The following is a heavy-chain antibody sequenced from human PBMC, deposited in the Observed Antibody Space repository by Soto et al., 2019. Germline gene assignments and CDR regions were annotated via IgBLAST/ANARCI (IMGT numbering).Heavy chain of an antibody. J-gene: IGHJ4*02. D-gene: IGHD1-26*01. CDR2: ISAYNGNT. CDR3: ARVPPSSPPEWEIRSHEMDY. V-gene: IGHV1-18*01. Sequence: ASVKVSCKASGYTFTSYGISWVRQAPGQGLEWMGWISAYNGNTNYAQKLQGRVTMTTDTSTSTAYMELRSLRSDDTAVYYCARVPPSSPPEWEIRSHEMDYWGQGTLVTVSS. CDR1: GYTFTSYG.